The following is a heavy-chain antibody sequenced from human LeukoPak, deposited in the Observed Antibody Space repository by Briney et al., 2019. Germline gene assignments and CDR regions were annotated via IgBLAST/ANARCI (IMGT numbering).Heavy chain of an antibody. CDR1: GFTFTNHA. Sequence: GGSLRLSCAASGFTFTNHAMHWVRQAPGKGLEWVTIISYDGSNKDYGESVRGRFTISRDNSKNTLFLQMSGLRPEDTGIYYCAKDGADYYDSRTLFDHWGQGTLVTVSS. CDR3: AKDGADYYDSRTLFDH. J-gene: IGHJ4*02. V-gene: IGHV3-30*04. CDR2: ISYDGSNK. D-gene: IGHD3-22*01.